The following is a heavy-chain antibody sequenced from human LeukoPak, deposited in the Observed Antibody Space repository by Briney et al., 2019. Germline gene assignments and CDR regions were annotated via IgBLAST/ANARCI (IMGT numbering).Heavy chain of an antibody. J-gene: IGHJ5*02. Sequence: SSETLSLTCAVYGGSFSGYYWSWIRQPPGKELEWIGEINHSGSTNYNPSLKSRVTISVDTSKNQFSLKLSSVTAADTAVYYCASLYPYSSGWQHWFDPWGQGTLVTVSS. CDR1: GGSFSGYY. CDR2: INHSGST. V-gene: IGHV4-34*01. D-gene: IGHD6-19*01. CDR3: ASLYPYSSGWQHWFDP.